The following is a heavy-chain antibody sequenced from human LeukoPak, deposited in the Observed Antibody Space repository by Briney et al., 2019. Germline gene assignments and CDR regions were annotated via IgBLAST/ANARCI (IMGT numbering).Heavy chain of an antibody. D-gene: IGHD5-24*01. CDR3: ARSKGYNYFYYYYYMDV. CDR1: GGSISSHY. Sequence: SETLSLTCTVSGGSISSHYWSWIRQPPGKGLEWLGYIYYNGSTNYNPSLKSRVTISVDTSKNQFSLKLSSVTAADTAVYYCARSKGYNYFYYYYYMDVWGKGTTVTVSS. J-gene: IGHJ6*03. V-gene: IGHV4-59*11. CDR2: IYYNGST.